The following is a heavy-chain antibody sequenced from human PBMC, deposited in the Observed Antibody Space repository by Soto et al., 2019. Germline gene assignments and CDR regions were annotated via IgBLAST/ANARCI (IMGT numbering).Heavy chain of an antibody. CDR1: GYSFTSYW. CDR3: ARRGLDGYSSWAYYYGMDV. D-gene: IGHD5-18*01. V-gene: IGHV5-10-1*01. CDR2: IDPSDSYT. Sequence: GESLKISCKGSGYSFTSYWISWVRQMPVKVLEWMGRIDPSDSYTNYSPSFQGHVTISADKSISTAYLQWSSLKASDTAMYYCARRGLDGYSSWAYYYGMDVWGQGTTVTVSS. J-gene: IGHJ6*02.